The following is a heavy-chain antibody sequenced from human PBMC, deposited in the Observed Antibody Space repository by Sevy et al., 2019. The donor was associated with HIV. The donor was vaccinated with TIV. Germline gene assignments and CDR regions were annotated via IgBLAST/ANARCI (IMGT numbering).Heavy chain of an antibody. CDR2: IYSGGST. Sequence: GGSLRLSCAASGFTVSSNYMSWVRQAPGKGLEWVSVIYSGGSTYYADSVKGRFTISRDNSKNTLYLQMNSLRAEDTAGYYCASQGPGYLRWFDPWGQGTLVTVSS. J-gene: IGHJ5*02. D-gene: IGHD1-1*01. CDR3: ASQGPGYLRWFDP. V-gene: IGHV3-53*01. CDR1: GFTVSSNY.